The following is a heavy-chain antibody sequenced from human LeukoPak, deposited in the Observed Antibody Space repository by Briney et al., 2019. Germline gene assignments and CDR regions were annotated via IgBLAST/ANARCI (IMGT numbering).Heavy chain of an antibody. J-gene: IGHJ4*02. Sequence: SETLSLTCTVLGGSISSYYWSWIPHPPGKGLEWIGYIYYSGTTSYTPSLKSRVTISVDTSKNQFSLKLTSVTAADTAVYYCATYCSSNRCYFDYWGQGTRVTVSS. V-gene: IGHV4-59*08. D-gene: IGHD2-2*01. CDR2: IYYSGTT. CDR1: GGSISSYY. CDR3: ATYCSSNRCYFDY.